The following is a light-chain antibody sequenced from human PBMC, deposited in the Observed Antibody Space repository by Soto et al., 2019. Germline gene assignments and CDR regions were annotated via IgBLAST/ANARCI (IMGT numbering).Light chain of an antibody. J-gene: IGLJ1*01. CDR3: SSYAGSNIDYV. CDR2: EVS. V-gene: IGLV2-8*01. CDR1: SSDVGGYKY. Sequence: QSVLTQPPSASGSPGQSVTISCTGTSSDVGGYKYVSWYQQHPGKVPKLVIYEVSKRPSGVPDRFSGSKSGNTASLTVSGLQAEDEADYYCSSYAGSNIDYVFGTGTKVTVL.